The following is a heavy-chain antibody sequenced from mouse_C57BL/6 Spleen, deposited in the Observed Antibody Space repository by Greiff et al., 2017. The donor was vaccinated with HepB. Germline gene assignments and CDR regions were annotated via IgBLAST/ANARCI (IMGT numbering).Heavy chain of an antibody. CDR1: GFTFSSYA. D-gene: IGHD1-1*01. J-gene: IGHJ4*01. Sequence: EVKLVESGGGLVKPGGSLKLSCAASGFTFSSYAMSWVRQTPEKRLEWVATISDGGSYTYYPDNVKGRFTISRDNAKNNLYLQMSHLKSEDTAMYYCAREGGSRSYYAMDYWGQGTSVTVSS. CDR2: ISDGGSYT. V-gene: IGHV5-4*01. CDR3: AREGGSRSYYAMDY.